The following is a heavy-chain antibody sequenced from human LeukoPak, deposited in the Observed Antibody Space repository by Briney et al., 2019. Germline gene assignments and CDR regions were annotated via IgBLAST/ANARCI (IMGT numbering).Heavy chain of an antibody. CDR2: IWYDGSNK. D-gene: IGHD3-10*01. J-gene: IGHJ3*02. V-gene: IGHV3-33*01. Sequence: SCKASGYTFTSYYMHWVRQAPGKGLEWVAVIWYDGSNKYYADSVKGRFTISRDNSKNTLYLQMNSLRAEDTAVYYCARERRGVAFDIWGQGTMVTVSS. CDR1: GYTFTSYY. CDR3: ARERRGVAFDI.